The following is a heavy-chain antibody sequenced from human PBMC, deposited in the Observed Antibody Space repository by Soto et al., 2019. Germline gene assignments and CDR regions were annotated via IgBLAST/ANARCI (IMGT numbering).Heavy chain of an antibody. J-gene: IGHJ6*02. Sequence: GGSMRLSCTAAGFNFSSYAMHWVRQETGKGLEWVAVISYDGSNKYYADSVKGRFTISRDNSKNTLYLQMNSLRAEDTAVYYCAGGFTTGYSYGMDVWGQGTTVTVSS. CDR1: GFNFSSYA. D-gene: IGHD1-26*01. CDR2: ISYDGSNK. CDR3: AGGFTTGYSYGMDV. V-gene: IGHV3-30-3*01.